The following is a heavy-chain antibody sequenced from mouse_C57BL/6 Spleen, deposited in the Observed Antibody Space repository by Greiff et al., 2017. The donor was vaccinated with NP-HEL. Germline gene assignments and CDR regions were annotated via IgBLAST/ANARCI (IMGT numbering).Heavy chain of an antibody. CDR1: GYAFSSYW. V-gene: IGHV1-80*01. CDR2: IYPGDGDT. Sequence: QVQLKQSGAELVKPGASVKISCKASGYAFSSYWMNWVKQRPGKGLEWIGQIYPGDGDTNYNGKFKGKATLTADKSSSTAYMQLSSLTSEDSAVYFCARDTRDYFDYWGQGTTLTVAS. J-gene: IGHJ2*01. CDR3: ARDTRDYFDY.